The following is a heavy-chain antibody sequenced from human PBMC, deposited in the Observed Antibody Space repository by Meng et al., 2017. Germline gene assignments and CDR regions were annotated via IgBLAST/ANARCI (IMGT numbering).Heavy chain of an antibody. Sequence: ASVKVSCKASGYTFTSYAMNWVRQAPGQGLEWMGWINTNTGNPTYAQGFTGRFVFSLDTSDSTAYLQISSLKAEDTAVYYCARGYSSSWYSLLPPHYYYYGMDVWGQGTTVTVSS. J-gene: IGHJ6*02. V-gene: IGHV7-4-1*02. CDR2: INTNTGNP. CDR3: ARGYSSSWYSLLPPHYYYYGMDV. D-gene: IGHD6-13*01. CDR1: GYTFTSYA.